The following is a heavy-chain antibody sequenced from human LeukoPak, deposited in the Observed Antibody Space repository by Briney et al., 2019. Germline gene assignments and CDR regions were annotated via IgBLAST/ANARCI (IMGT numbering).Heavy chain of an antibody. CDR3: ARGRAIFVDY. Sequence: SETLSLTCTVSGGSISSYYWSWIRQPPGKGLEWIAYIYYSGSTNYNPSLKSRLTISVDTSKNQFSLKLSSVTAADTAVYYCARGRAIFVDYWGQGTLVTVSS. D-gene: IGHD3-9*01. J-gene: IGHJ4*02. CDR2: IYYSGST. CDR1: GGSISSYY. V-gene: IGHV4-59*01.